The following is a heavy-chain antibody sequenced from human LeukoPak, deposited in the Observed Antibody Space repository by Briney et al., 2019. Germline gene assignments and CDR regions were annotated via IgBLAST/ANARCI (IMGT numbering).Heavy chain of an antibody. J-gene: IGHJ4*02. CDR1: GYTFTSYG. D-gene: IGHD2-2*01. Sequence: ASVKASCKASGYTFTSYGIRWVRQAPGQGLEWMGWISAYNGNTNYAQKLQGRVTMTTDTSTSTAYMELRSLRSDDTAVYYCANLGSYCSSTSCWTFDYWGQGTLVTVSS. CDR2: ISAYNGNT. V-gene: IGHV1-18*01. CDR3: ANLGSYCSSTSCWTFDY.